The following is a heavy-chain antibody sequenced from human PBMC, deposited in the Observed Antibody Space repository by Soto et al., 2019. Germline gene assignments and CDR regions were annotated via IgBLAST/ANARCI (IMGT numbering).Heavy chain of an antibody. CDR1: GYTFTSYG. D-gene: IGHD2-2*01. V-gene: IGHV1-18*04. CDR2: ISAYNGNT. CDR3: ARDRVVPAAIYYYYYGMDV. J-gene: IGHJ6*04. Sequence: ASVKVSCKASGYTFTSYGISWVRQAPGQGLEWMGWISAYNGNTKYAQKPQGKVTMTTNPSPNTTNNELRDLRSYDTAVYSRARDRVVPAAIYYYYYGMDVWGKGTTVTVSS.